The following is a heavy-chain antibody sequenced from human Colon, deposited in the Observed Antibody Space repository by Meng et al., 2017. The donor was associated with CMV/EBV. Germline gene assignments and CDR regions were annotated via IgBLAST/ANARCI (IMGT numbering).Heavy chain of an antibody. CDR3: SRGNCSSNSCYTATGMDV. D-gene: IGHD2-2*02. Sequence: SETLSLTCTVSGDSITSSGYYWGWIRQPPGKGLELIGMRFYSGSTSYKPSLKSRVTISVDTSKNQISLKLSSVTAADTAVYYCSRGNCSSNSCYTATGMDVWGQGTTVIVSS. V-gene: IGHV4-39*07. CDR1: GDSITSSGYY. J-gene: IGHJ6*02. CDR2: RFYSGST.